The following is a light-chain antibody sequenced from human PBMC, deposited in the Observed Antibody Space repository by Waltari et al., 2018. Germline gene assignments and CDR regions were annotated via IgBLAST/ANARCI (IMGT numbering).Light chain of an antibody. J-gene: IGKJ2*03. CDR2: CAS. CDR1: QSVLDSPNNKNY. Sequence: DIVMTKSPDSLAVSLGERATINCKSSQSVLDSPNNKNYLAWYQQKPGQPPKLLIYCASTRESGVPDRFSGSGSGTDFTLTISSLQAEDVAVYYCQQYYSTPYSFGQGTKLEIK. V-gene: IGKV4-1*01. CDR3: QQYYSTPYS.